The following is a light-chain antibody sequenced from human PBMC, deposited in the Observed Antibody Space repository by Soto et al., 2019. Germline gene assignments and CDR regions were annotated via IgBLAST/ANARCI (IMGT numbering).Light chain of an antibody. Sequence: QSALTQPPSASGSPGQSLTISCTGTSSDVGGYNYVSWYHQHPGKAPKLIIYEVFKRPSGVPDRFSGSKSGNTASLTVSGLQAEDEADYYCSSFTRNNTLVFGGGTKVTVL. CDR2: EVF. CDR1: SSDVGGYNY. J-gene: IGLJ3*02. CDR3: SSFTRNNTLV. V-gene: IGLV2-8*01.